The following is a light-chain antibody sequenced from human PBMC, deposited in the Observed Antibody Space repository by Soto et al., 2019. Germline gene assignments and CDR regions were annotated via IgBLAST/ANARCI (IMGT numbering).Light chain of an antibody. J-gene: IGKJ5*01. Sequence: DIPMTQSPSSLSASVGDRVTITCRASQSISAYLNWYQQKAGNAPKLLIYAASSLQSGVPSRFSGSGSGTDFTLTISSLQPEDFATYYCQQSYSTPPTFGQGTRLEIK. V-gene: IGKV1-39*01. CDR1: QSISAY. CDR2: AAS. CDR3: QQSYSTPPT.